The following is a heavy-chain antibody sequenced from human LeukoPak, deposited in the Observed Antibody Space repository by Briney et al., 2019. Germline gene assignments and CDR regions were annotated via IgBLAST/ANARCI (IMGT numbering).Heavy chain of an antibody. CDR1: GFSFDDYA. Sequence: GRSLRLSCAASGFSFDDYAMHWVRQAPGKGLEWVSGISWNSGSIGYADPVKGRFTISRDNAKNSLYLQMNSLRAEDTALYYCAKDMGGSYYVFGAFDIWGQGTMVTVSS. J-gene: IGHJ3*02. CDR2: ISWNSGSI. V-gene: IGHV3-9*01. CDR3: AKDMGGSYYVFGAFDI. D-gene: IGHD1-26*01.